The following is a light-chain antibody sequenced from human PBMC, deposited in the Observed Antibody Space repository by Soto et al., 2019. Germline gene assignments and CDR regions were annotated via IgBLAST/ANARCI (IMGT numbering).Light chain of an antibody. CDR3: QQYASSPRT. J-gene: IGKJ1*01. CDR2: GAS. V-gene: IGKV3-20*01. Sequence: EIVMTQSPSTLSVSPGERATLFCRASQSFTTSQLAWYQQRPGKAPRVLIFGASRRDSGIPARFSGSGSGTDFTLTISSLESEDSAVYSCQQYASSPRTFGQGTKVDIK. CDR1: QSFTTSQ.